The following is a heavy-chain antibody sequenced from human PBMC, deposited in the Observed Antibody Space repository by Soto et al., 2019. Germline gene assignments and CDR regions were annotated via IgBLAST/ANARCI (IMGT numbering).Heavy chain of an antibody. J-gene: IGHJ4*02. CDR3: VQGRYPTMATPLDH. CDR2: ISWDSSTI. D-gene: IGHD2-15*01. Sequence: EVQLVESGGGLVQPGRSPRLSCAASGFTFDNCGMHWVRQAPGKGLEWVAGISWDSSTIGYADSGKGRFIISRDDAKNSLYLQMDSLRGEDTALYYCVQGRYPTMATPLDHWGQGTQVIVSS. V-gene: IGHV3-9*01. CDR1: GFTFDNCG.